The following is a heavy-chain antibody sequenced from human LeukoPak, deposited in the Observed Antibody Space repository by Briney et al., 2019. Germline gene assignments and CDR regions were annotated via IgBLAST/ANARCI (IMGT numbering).Heavy chain of an antibody. D-gene: IGHD3-10*01. Sequence: GKSLRLSCAASGFTFSNYAMHWVRQAPGKGREWVSLISSGGTYEYYADSVKGRFTLSRDNSKNTLYLQLNSLRAEDTAVYYCARDSTYYYDSGSSGPHYFDNWGQGTLVTVSS. CDR3: ARDSTYYYDSGSSGPHYFDN. V-gene: IGHV3-30*01. CDR2: ISSGGTYE. J-gene: IGHJ4*02. CDR1: GFTFSNYA.